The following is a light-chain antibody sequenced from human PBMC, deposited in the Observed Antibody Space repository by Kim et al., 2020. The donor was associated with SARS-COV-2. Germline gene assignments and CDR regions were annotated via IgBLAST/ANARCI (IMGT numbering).Light chain of an antibody. V-gene: IGLV3-1*01. J-gene: IGLJ2*01. CDR2: QDS. Sequence: SYELTQPPSVSVSPGQTASITCSGDKLGDKYACWYQQKPGQSPVLVIYQDSKRPSGIPERFSGSNSGNTATLTISGTQAMDEADYYCQAWDSSTAVFEGGTQLTVL. CDR3: QAWDSSTAV. CDR1: KLGDKY.